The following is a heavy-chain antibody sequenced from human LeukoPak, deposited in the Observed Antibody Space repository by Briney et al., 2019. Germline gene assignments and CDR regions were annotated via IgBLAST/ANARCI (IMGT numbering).Heavy chain of an antibody. CDR1: GFTFSSYN. J-gene: IGHJ6*04. V-gene: IGHV3-21*01. Sequence: GGSLRLSCAASGFTFSSYNMNWVRQAPGKGLEWVSSISSRSTYIFYADSMKGRFTISRDNAKNSLYLQMNSLRAEDTAVYYCAELGITMIGGVWGKGTTVTISS. D-gene: IGHD3-10*02. CDR3: AELGITMIGGV. CDR2: ISSRSTYI.